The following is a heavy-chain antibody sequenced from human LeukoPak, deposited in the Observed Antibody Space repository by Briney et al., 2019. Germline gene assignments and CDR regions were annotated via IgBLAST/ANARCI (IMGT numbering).Heavy chain of an antibody. V-gene: IGHV4-34*01. Sequence: SETLSLTCAVYGGSFSGYYWSWIRQPPEKGLEWIGEINHSGSTNYNPSLKSRVTISVDTSKNQFSLKLSSVTAADTAVYYCARQPNYYYYYYMDVWGKGTTVTISS. CDR3: ARQPNYYYYYYMDV. J-gene: IGHJ6*03. CDR2: INHSGST. CDR1: GGSFSGYY.